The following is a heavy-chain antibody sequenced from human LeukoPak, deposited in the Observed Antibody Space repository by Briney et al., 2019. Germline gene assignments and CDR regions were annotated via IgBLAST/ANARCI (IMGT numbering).Heavy chain of an antibody. V-gene: IGHV3-21*01. J-gene: IGHJ4*02. CDR3: ARSSIAVAAY. D-gene: IGHD6-19*01. CDR2: ISSSSSYI. CDR1: GFTFSSYS. Sequence: PGGSLRLSFAASGFTFSSYSMTWFRQAPGKGLEWVLSISSSSSYIYYADSVKGRLTISRDNAKNSLYLKLSSLTAEDTAVYYCARSSIAVAAYWGQGTLVTVSS.